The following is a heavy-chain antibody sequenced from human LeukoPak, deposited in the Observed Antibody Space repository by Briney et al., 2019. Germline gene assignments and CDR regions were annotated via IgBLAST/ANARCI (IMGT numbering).Heavy chain of an antibody. D-gene: IGHD4-17*01. J-gene: IGHJ4*02. V-gene: IGHV3-48*04. CDR3: ARGLYGDYDPFDY. CDR1: GFTFSSYS. CDR2: ISSSSSTI. Sequence: GGSLRLSCAASGFTFSSYSMNWVRQAPGKGLEWVSYISSSSSTIYYADSVKGRFTISRDNAKNSLYLQMNSLRAEDTAVYYYARGLYGDYDPFDYWGQGTLVTVSS.